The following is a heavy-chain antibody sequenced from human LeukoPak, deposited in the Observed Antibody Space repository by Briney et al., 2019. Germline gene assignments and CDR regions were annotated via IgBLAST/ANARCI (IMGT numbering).Heavy chain of an antibody. Sequence: PGGSLRLSCAASGFTFSNYCMNWVRQAPGKGLEWVSYISSSGSAMYYADSVRGRFTISRDNAENSLFLQMNSLRDEDTAVYYCARGTYGGYGGPAYWGQGTLVTVSS. V-gene: IGHV3-48*02. CDR2: ISSSGSAM. CDR3: ARGTYGGYGGPAY. CDR1: GFTFSNYC. J-gene: IGHJ4*02. D-gene: IGHD4-23*01.